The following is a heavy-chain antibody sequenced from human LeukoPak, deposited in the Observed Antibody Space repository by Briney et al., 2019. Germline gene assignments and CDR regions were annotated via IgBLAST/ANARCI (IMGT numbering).Heavy chain of an antibody. J-gene: IGHJ4*02. D-gene: IGHD5-12*01. Sequence: RTGGSLRLSCAASGFTFSSYAMSWVRQAPGKGLEWVSAISGSGGSTYDADSVKGRFTISRDNSKNTLYLQMNSLRAEDTAVYYCAKSWEYSGYGINDYYFDYWGQGTLVTVSS. CDR3: AKSWEYSGYGINDYYFDY. CDR2: ISGSGGST. CDR1: GFTFSSYA. V-gene: IGHV3-23*01.